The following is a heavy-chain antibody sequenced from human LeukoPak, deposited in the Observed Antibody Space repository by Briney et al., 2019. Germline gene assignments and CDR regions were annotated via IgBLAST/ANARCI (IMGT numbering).Heavy chain of an antibody. D-gene: IGHD3-16*02. CDR1: GGSISSYY. CDR3: ARVVPTSHYDYVWGSYRPTYYFDY. CDR2: IYTSGST. V-gene: IGHV4-4*07. Sequence: PSETLSLTCTVSGGSISSYYWGWIRQPAGKGLEWIGRIYTSGSTNYNPSLKSRVTMSVDTSKNRFSLKLSSVTAADTAVYYCARVVPTSHYDYVWGSYRPTYYFDYWGQGTLVTVSS. J-gene: IGHJ4*02.